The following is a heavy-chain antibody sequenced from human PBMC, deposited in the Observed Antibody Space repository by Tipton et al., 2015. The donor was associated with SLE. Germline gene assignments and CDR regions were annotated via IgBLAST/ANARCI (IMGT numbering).Heavy chain of an antibody. D-gene: IGHD3-10*01. CDR1: GYSISSGYY. CDR3: ASRRDGRGTWFDP. Sequence: TLSLTCTVSGYSISSGYYWGWIRQPPGKGLEWIGNMYYTGSTYYNPSLKSRVTISVDTSKNQFSLKLSSVTAADTAVYYCASRRDGRGTWFDPWGQGTLVTVSS. V-gene: IGHV4-38-2*02. J-gene: IGHJ5*02. CDR2: MYYTGST.